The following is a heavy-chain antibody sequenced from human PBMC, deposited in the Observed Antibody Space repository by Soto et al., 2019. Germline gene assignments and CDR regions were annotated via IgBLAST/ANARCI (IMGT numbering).Heavy chain of an antibody. D-gene: IGHD3-10*01. CDR3: ARGLSYYGSGSYPDAFDI. V-gene: IGHV1-8*01. CDR1: GYTFTSYD. J-gene: IGHJ3*02. Sequence: ASVKVSCKASGYTFTSYDINWVRQATGQGLEWKGWMNPNSGKTSYAQKFKGKGTMTRNTSISIAYLELSSLRSEDTALYYCARGLSYYGSGSYPDAFDIWGQGTMVTVSS. CDR2: MNPNSGKT.